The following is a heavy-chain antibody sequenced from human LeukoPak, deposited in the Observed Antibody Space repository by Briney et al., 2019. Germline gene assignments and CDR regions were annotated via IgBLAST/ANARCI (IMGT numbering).Heavy chain of an antibody. CDR1: GGSISSGSYY. CDR3: ARTPGSYDAFDI. Sequence: SETLSLTCTVSGGSISSGSYYWSWIRQPAGEGLEWIGRIYTSGSTNYNPSLKSRVTISVDTSKNQLSLKLSSVTAADTAVYYCARTPGSYDAFDIWGQGTMVTVSS. D-gene: IGHD1-26*01. J-gene: IGHJ3*02. CDR2: IYTSGST. V-gene: IGHV4-61*02.